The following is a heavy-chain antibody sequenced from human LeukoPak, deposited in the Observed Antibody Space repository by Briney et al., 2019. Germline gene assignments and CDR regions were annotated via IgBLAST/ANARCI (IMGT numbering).Heavy chain of an antibody. V-gene: IGHV4-59*08. Sequence: PSETLSLTCIISGDSISRYYWSWIRQPPGKGLEWIGYVYNSGSTDYNPSLKSRLTISADMSKNLFSLKLRSVTAADTADYYCASHCGTTDCYSYYAMDVWGQGTTVIV. CDR1: GDSISRYY. CDR3: ASHCGTTDCYSYYAMDV. J-gene: IGHJ6*02. CDR2: VYNSGST. D-gene: IGHD2-21*01.